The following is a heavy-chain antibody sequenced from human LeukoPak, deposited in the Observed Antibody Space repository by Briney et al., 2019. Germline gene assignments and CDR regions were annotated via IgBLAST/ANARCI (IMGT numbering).Heavy chain of an antibody. CDR1: GGSVSGYY. D-gene: IGHD6-6*01. J-gene: IGHJ5*02. Sequence: SETLSLTCTVSGGSVSGYYWSWIRQPPGKGLEWVGYIYYSGSTNYNPSLKSRVTISVDTSENQFSLKLTSVTAADTAVYYCARDREYSSSGLVWFDPWGHGILVTVSS. V-gene: IGHV4-59*02. CDR2: IYYSGST. CDR3: ARDREYSSSGLVWFDP.